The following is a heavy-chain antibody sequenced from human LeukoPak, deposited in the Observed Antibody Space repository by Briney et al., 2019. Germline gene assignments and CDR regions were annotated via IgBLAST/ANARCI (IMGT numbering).Heavy chain of an antibody. V-gene: IGHV3-33*06. D-gene: IGHD1-26*01. Sequence: GSLRLSCAASGFTFSSYGMHWVRQAPGKGLEWVAVIWYDESNKYYADSVKGRFTISRDNSKNTLYLQMNSLRAEDTAVYYCAKDSIVGAHFDYWGRGTLVTVSS. CDR2: IWYDESNK. CDR3: AKDSIVGAHFDY. CDR1: GFTFSSYG. J-gene: IGHJ4*02.